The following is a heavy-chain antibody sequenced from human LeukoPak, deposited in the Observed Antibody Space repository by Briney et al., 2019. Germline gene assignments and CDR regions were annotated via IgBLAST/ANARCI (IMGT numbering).Heavy chain of an antibody. Sequence: SVKVSCKASGGTFSSYTISWVRQAPGQGLEWMGGIIPIFGTANYAQKFQGRVTITADESTSTACMELSSLRSEDTAVYYCARGRYSSSINSMDVWGQGTTVTVSS. V-gene: IGHV1-69*13. CDR2: IIPIFGTA. J-gene: IGHJ6*02. D-gene: IGHD6-6*01. CDR1: GGTFSSYT. CDR3: ARGRYSSSINSMDV.